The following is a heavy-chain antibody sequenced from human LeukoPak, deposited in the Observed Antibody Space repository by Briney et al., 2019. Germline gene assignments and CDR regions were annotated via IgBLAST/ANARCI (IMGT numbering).Heavy chain of an antibody. CDR2: IYSGGST. J-gene: IGHJ4*02. V-gene: IGHV3-53*01. CDR1: GFTVSRNY. Sequence: GGSLRLSCAPSGFTVSRNYMGWVRPGPGKGRGRVSVIYSGGSTYYADSVKGRFTISRDNSKNTLYLQMNSLRAEETAVYYCARDLYSSNDYWGQGTLVTVSS. D-gene: IGHD6-19*01. CDR3: ARDLYSSNDY.